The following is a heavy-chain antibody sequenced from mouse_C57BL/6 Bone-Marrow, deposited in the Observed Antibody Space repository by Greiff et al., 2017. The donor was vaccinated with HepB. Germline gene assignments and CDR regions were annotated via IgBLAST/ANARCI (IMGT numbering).Heavy chain of an antibody. V-gene: IGHV1-63*01. J-gene: IGHJ4*01. CDR3: AREPYGYAMDY. Sequence: VQLQQSGAELVRPGTSVKMSCKASGYTFTNYWIGWAKQRPGHGLEWIGDIYPGGGYTNYNEKFKGKATLTADKSSSTAYMQFSSLTSEDSAIYYGAREPYGYAMDYWGQGTSVTVSS. CDR2: IYPGGGYT. CDR1: GYTFTNYW. D-gene: IGHD1-1*02.